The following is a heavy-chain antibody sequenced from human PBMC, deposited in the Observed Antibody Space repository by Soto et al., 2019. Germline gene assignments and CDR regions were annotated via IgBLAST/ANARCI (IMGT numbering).Heavy chain of an antibody. Sequence: PSETLSLTCAVSGDSISSDNWWTWVRQPPGKGLEWIGEIYHSGSTNYNPSLKSRVTVSVDKPKNQFSLSLTSVTAAATAVYFCASLTKYYYDMTGLGSWGHVPLGAVSS. D-gene: IGHD3-22*01. CDR2: IYHSGST. CDR3: ASLTKYYYDMTGLGS. J-gene: IGHJ5*01. CDR1: GDSISSDNW. V-gene: IGHV4-4*02.